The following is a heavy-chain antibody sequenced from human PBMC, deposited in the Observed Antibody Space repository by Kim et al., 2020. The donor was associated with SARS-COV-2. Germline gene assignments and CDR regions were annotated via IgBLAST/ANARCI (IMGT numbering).Heavy chain of an antibody. V-gene: IGHV3-15*01. CDR2: TR. CDR3: TTVRVTLDY. J-gene: IGHJ4*02. D-gene: IGHD4-4*01. Sequence: TRDDAAPVKGRCTISSDASKNTLYQQMTSLKTEDTAVYYCTTVRVTLDYWGQGTLVTVSS.